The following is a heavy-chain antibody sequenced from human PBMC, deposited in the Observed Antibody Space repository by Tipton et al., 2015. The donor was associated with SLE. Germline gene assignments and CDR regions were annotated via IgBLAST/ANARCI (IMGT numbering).Heavy chain of an antibody. D-gene: IGHD4-17*01. CDR2: IFNSGST. V-gene: IGHV4-59*11. Sequence: TLSLTCTVSGGSISSRYWSWFRQPPGKGLEWIGYIFNSGSTNYNPSLKSRVTISVDTSKNQFSLRLKSVTAADTAVYYCAGIGGKATVSPFYYYGMDVWGQGTTFTVSS. J-gene: IGHJ6*02. CDR1: GGSISSRY. CDR3: AGIGGKATVSPFYYYGMDV.